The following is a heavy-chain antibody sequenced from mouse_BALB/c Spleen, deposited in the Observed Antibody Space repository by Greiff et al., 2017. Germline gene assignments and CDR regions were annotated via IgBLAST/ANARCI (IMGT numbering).Heavy chain of an antibody. J-gene: IGHJ3*01. V-gene: IGHV5-6-4*01. CDR1: GFTFSSST. D-gene: IGHD1-1*01. Sequence: DVMLVESGGGLVKPGGSLKLSCAASGFTFSSSTLSWVRQTPEKRLEWVATISSGGSYTYYPDSVKGRFTISRDNAKNTLYLQMSSLKSEDTAMYDCTREDYGSSPFAYWGQGNLVTVSA. CDR2: ISSGGSYT. CDR3: TREDYGSSPFAY.